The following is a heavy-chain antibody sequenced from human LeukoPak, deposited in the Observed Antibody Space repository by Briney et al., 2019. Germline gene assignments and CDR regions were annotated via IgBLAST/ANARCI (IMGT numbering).Heavy chain of an antibody. J-gene: IGHJ6*03. CDR1: GGSFSGYY. CDR3: ARAGYYYYYMDV. V-gene: IGHV4-34*01. CDR2: INHSGST. Sequence: SETLSLTCAVYGGSFSGYYWSWIRQPPGKGLEWIGEINHSGSTNYNPSLKSRVTISVDTSKNQFSLKLSSVTAADTAVYYCARAGYYYYYMDVWGKGTTVPVSS.